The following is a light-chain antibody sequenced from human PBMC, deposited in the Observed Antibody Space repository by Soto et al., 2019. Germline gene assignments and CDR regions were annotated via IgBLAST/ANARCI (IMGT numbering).Light chain of an antibody. Sequence: DTVMTQSPDSLAVSLGERATINCKSSQSLLYTSTNKNYLSWYQRKPGQPPRLLIYWASTRESGVPGRFSGSGSGTDFTLTISGLQAEDVAVYFCQQSYSSPLTFGGGTKVEI. CDR3: QQSYSSPLT. V-gene: IGKV4-1*01. CDR2: WAS. CDR1: QSLLYTSTNKNY. J-gene: IGKJ4*01.